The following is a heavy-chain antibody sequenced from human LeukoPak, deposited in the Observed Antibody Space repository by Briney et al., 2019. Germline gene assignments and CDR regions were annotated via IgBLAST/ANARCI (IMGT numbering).Heavy chain of an antibody. D-gene: IGHD3-22*01. Sequence: ASVKVSCKASGYTFTSYDINWVRQATGQGLEWMGWMNPNSGNTGYAQKFQGRVTMTRNTSISTAYMELSSLRSEDTAVYYCARLITEDYYDSSGPIIDYWGQGTLVTVSS. CDR2: MNPNSGNT. J-gene: IGHJ4*02. CDR1: GYTFTSYD. CDR3: ARLITEDYYDSSGPIIDY. V-gene: IGHV1-8*01.